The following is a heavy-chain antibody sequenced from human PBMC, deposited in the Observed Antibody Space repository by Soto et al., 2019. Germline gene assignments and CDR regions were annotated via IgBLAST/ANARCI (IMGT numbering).Heavy chain of an antibody. CDR1: GGSLRGYS. V-gene: IGHV4-59*12. D-gene: IGHD2-2*01. CDR3: ARVPDR. J-gene: IGHJ5*02. Sequence: SETLSLTCTVSGGSLRGYSWSWIRQSPGKGLEWIGYVYSGGGTNYGPSFMGRVTISVDRSKNQFSLKLSSVTAADTAVYYCARVPDRWGQGTLVTVSS. CDR2: VYSGGGT.